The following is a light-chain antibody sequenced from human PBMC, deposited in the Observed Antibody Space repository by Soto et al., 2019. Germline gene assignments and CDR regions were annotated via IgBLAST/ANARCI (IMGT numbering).Light chain of an antibody. CDR1: QGLVYSDGNTY. CDR2: RVS. J-gene: IGKJ3*01. Sequence: DVVMTQSPLSLPVTLGQPASISCRSSQGLVYSDGNTYLNWFHQRPGQSPRRLIFRVSDRDSGVXGXSSGSGSGTDFTLRISRVEAEDVGIYSCMQGTHWPFTFGPGTKVDIK. V-gene: IGKV2-30*01. CDR3: MQGTHWPFT.